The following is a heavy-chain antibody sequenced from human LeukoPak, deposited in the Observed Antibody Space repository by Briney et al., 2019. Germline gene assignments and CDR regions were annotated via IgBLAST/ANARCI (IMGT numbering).Heavy chain of an antibody. CDR3: ARETSQKGAHYMDV. J-gene: IGHJ6*03. V-gene: IGHV4-59*01. CDR2: IYYSGST. CDR1: GGSISSYY. D-gene: IGHD3-16*01. Sequence: PSETLSLTCTVSGGSISSYYWSWIRQPPGKGLERIGYIYYSGSTNYNPSLKSRVPISVDTSKNQFSLKLSSVTAADTAVYYCARETSQKGAHYMDVWGKGTTVTISS.